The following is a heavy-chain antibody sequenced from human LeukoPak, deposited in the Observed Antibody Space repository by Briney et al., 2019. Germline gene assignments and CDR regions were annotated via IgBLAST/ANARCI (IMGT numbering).Heavy chain of an antibody. V-gene: IGHV3-48*03. CDR1: GFSFSSYE. J-gene: IGHJ3*02. CDR2: ISASGTLT. D-gene: IGHD2-21*02. CDR3: ARAASYCGGDCYLRGNAFDI. Sequence: GGTLRLSCAASGFSFSSYEMSWVRQAPGKGLEWFSYISASGTLTHYADSMEGRFTVSRDNAKNSLYLQMTSLRAEDTAVYYCARAASYCGGDCYLRGNAFDIWGQGTMVTVSS.